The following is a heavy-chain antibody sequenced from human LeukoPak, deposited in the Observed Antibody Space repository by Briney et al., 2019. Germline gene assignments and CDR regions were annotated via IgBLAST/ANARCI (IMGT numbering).Heavy chain of an antibody. J-gene: IGHJ3*02. Sequence: ASVKVSCKASGYTFTSYDINWVRQAPGQGLEWMGWMNPNSGNTGYAQNFQGRVTITRNTSISTAYMELSSLRSEDTAVYYCARAPNYDFWSGYSVDDAFDIWGQGTMVTVSS. D-gene: IGHD3-3*01. CDR2: MNPNSGNT. CDR3: ARAPNYDFWSGYSVDDAFDI. CDR1: GYTFTSYD. V-gene: IGHV1-8*03.